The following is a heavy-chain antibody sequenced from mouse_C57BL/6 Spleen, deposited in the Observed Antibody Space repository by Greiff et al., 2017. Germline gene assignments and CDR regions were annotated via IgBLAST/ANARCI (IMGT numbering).Heavy chain of an antibody. J-gene: IGHJ3*01. CDR2: SRNKANDYTT. CDR3: AREHYGSSYTFAY. Sequence: EVKLVESGGGLVQSGRSLRLSCATSGFTFSDFYMEWVRQAPGKGLEWIAASRNKANDYTTEYSASVKGRFIVSRDTSQSILYLQMNALRAEDTAIYYCAREHYGSSYTFAYWGQGTLVTVSA. V-gene: IGHV7-1*01. CDR1: GFTFSDFY. D-gene: IGHD1-1*01.